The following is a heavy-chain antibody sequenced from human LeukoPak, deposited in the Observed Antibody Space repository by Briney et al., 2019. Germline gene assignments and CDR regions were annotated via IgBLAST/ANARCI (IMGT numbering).Heavy chain of an antibody. V-gene: IGHV4-39*07. CDR3: ARVEVFSYYYYYMDV. J-gene: IGHJ6*03. Sequence: PSETLSLTCTVSGGPISSSSYYWGWIRQPPGKGLEWIGSIYYSGSTYYNPSLKSRVTISVDRSKNQFSLKLSSVTAADTAAYYCARVEVFSYYYYYMDVWGKGTTVTVSS. D-gene: IGHD1-1*01. CDR1: GGPISSSSYY. CDR2: IYYSGST.